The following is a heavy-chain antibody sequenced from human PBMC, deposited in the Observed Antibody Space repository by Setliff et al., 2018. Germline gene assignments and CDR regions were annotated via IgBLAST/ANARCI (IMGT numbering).Heavy chain of an antibody. CDR3: ARERGDIVTTTSYYYYLDV. J-gene: IGHJ6*03. Sequence: GASVKVSCKASGYTFIYYYIHWVRQAPGQGLEWMGLINPSGGGTIYAQRFQGRVTITTDESTSTAYMELSSLRSEDTAVYYCARERGDIVTTTSYYYYLDVWGKGTTVTVSS. CDR2: INPSGGGT. CDR1: GYTFIYYY. V-gene: IGHV1-46*01. D-gene: IGHD5-12*01.